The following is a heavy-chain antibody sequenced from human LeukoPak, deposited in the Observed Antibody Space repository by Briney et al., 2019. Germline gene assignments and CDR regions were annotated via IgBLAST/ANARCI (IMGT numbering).Heavy chain of an antibody. CDR2: INPNSGGT. Sequence: ASVKVSCKASGYTFTSYYMHWVRQAPGQGLEWMGRINPNSGGTNYAQKFQGRVTMTRDTSISTAYMELSRLRSDDTAVYYCARAEMPPAAPYNWFDPWGQGTLVTVSS. CDR1: GYTFTSYY. J-gene: IGHJ5*02. V-gene: IGHV1-2*06. D-gene: IGHD2-2*01. CDR3: ARAEMPPAAPYNWFDP.